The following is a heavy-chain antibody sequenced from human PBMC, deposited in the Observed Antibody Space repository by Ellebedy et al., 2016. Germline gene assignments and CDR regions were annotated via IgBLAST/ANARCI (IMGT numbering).Heavy chain of an antibody. CDR2: MYYRGST. Sequence: SETLSLXCTVSGGSVRSSSYYWDWIRQPPGKGLEWIGSMYYRGSTNYNPSLKSRVTISVDTSKNQFSLKLTSVTAAGTAVYYCASRPNWYFDLWGRGTLVTASS. V-gene: IGHV4-39*01. CDR1: GGSVRSSSYY. J-gene: IGHJ2*01. CDR3: ASRPNWYFDL.